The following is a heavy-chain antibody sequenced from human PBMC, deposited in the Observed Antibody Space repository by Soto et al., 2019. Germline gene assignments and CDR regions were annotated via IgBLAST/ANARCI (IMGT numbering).Heavy chain of an antibody. J-gene: IGHJ1*01. D-gene: IGHD6-19*01. CDR3: ARDSHPRLYISVWYSWGPGGAYFHH. Sequence: GKGLEWVGNIKQDGSEKYYVDSVKGRCTLSRANAKHSLYLQINSLRAEDTAVYYCARDSHPRLYISVWYSWGPGGAYFHHWGQLTLFSVPS. V-gene: IGHV3-7*01. CDR2: IKQDGSEK.